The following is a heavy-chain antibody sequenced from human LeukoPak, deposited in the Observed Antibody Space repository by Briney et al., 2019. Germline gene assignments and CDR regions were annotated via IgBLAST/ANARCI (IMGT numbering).Heavy chain of an antibody. CDR2: IYSDNT. J-gene: IGHJ4*02. Sequence: GGSLRLSCTVSGFTVSSNSMSWVRQAPGKGLEWVSFIYSDNTHYSDSVKGRFTISRDNSKNTLYLQMNSLRAEDTAVYYCARSIIRPYFDYWGQGTLVTVSS. CDR3: ARSIIRPYFDY. D-gene: IGHD6-6*01. V-gene: IGHV3-53*01. CDR1: GFTVSSNS.